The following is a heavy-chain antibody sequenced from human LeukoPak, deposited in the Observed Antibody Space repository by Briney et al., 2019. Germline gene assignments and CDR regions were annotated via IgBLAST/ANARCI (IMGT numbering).Heavy chain of an antibody. J-gene: IGHJ5*02. CDR2: ISSSSSYI. Sequence: GGSLRLSCAASGFTFSSYSMNWVRQAPGKGLEWVSSISSSSSYIYYADSVKGRFTISRDNAKNSLYLQMNSLRAEDTAVYYCARGVGGDSRFDPWGQGTLVTVSS. CDR3: ARGVGGDSRFDP. CDR1: GFTFSSYS. D-gene: IGHD1-26*01. V-gene: IGHV3-21*01.